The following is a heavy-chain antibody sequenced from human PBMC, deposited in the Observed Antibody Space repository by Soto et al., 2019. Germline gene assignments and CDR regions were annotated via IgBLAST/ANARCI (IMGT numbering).Heavy chain of an antibody. CDR3: AREYRDVLRYFAYRRGPYYYYGMDV. CDR2: IKQDGSEK. V-gene: IGHV3-7*01. D-gene: IGHD3-9*01. Sequence: PGGSPRLSCAASGFTFSSYWMSWVRQAPGKGLEWVANIKQDGSEKYYVDSVKGRFTISRDNAKNSLYLQMNSLRAEDTAVYYCAREYRDVLRYFAYRRGPYYYYGMDVWGQGTTVTVSS. J-gene: IGHJ6*02. CDR1: GFTFSSYW.